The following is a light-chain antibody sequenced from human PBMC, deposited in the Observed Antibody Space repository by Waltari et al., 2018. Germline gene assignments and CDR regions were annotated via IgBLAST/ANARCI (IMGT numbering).Light chain of an antibody. J-gene: IGKJ2*03. CDR2: WAS. CDR1: QSVFYNSNNKHY. CDR3: QQYYTAPYS. Sequence: SSQSVFYNSNNKHYLAWYQQKVGQPPKLLIYWASSRESGVPDRFSGSVSGADFTLTISSLQAEDVAVYYCQQYYTAPYSFGQGTKLEIK. V-gene: IGKV4-1*01.